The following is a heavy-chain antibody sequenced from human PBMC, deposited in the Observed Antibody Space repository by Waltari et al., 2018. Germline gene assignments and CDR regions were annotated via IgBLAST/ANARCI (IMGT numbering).Heavy chain of an antibody. CDR2: INPSGGST. Sequence: QVQLVQSGAEVKKPGASVKVSCNASGYTFTSYYMHCVRQAPGQGLEWMGIINPSGGSTSYEQKFQGRVTMTRDTSTSTVYMELSSLRSEDTAVYYCARGVTMIVVVTHFDYWGQGTLVTVSS. D-gene: IGHD3-22*01. CDR1: GYTFTSYY. CDR3: ARGVTMIVVVTHFDY. V-gene: IGHV1-46*01. J-gene: IGHJ4*02.